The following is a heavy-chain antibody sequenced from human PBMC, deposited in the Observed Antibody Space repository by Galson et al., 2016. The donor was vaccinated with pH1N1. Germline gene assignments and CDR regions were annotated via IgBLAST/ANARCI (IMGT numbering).Heavy chain of an antibody. CDR2: IYPSDSDT. Sequence: QSGAEVKKPGESLKISGKGSGYSFTNYWVAWVRQMPGKGLEWMGIIYPSDSDTRYSPSFQGQVTISADTSINTAYLPWSSLQASDTAVFYCERQDTSGVGFYHYGMDVWGQGTAVTVSS. J-gene: IGHJ6*02. V-gene: IGHV5-51*01. CDR1: GYSFTNYW. D-gene: IGHD2-8*01. CDR3: ERQDTSGVGFYHYGMDV.